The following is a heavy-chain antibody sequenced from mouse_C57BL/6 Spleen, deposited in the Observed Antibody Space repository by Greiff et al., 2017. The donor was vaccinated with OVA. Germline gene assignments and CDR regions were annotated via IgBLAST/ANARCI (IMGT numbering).Heavy chain of an antibody. CDR3: TRDMGLGFAY. Sequence: EVKLMESGAGLVKPGGSLKLSCAASGFTFSSYAMSWVRQTPEKRLEWVAYISSGGDYIYYADTVKGRFTISRDNARNTLYLQMSSLKSEDTAMYYCTRDMGLGFAYWGQGTLVTVSA. V-gene: IGHV5-9-1*02. J-gene: IGHJ3*01. D-gene: IGHD4-1*01. CDR2: ISSGGDYI. CDR1: GFTFSSYA.